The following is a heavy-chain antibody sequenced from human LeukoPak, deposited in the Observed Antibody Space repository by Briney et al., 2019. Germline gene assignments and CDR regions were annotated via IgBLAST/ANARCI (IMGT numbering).Heavy chain of an antibody. D-gene: IGHD2-15*01. J-gene: IGHJ4*02. CDR3: ARDHVGGYFHL. CDR2: IKQDGSEK. CDR1: GFTFSGYG. Sequence: GGSLRLSCEASGFTFSGYGMSWVRQAPGKGLEWVANIKQDGSEKQYADSVKGRFTISRDNAKNSVYLQMSSLSDVDTALYSCARDHVGGYFHLWGQGTLVTLSS. V-gene: IGHV3-7*01.